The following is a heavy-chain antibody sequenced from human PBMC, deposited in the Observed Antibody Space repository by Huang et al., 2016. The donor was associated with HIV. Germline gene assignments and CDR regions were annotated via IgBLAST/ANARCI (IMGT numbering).Heavy chain of an antibody. Sequence: QVQLVESGGGVVQPGGSLRLSCAASGFTFSYYGMHWVRQAPGKGLEWVIVIQDDGNNVHDADFVKGRFTITRDNSKNTLFLQMNSLRAEDTAVYYCAKDSGGSYLDGWGQGTQVTVSS. V-gene: IGHV3-30*02. CDR3: AKDSGGSYLDG. CDR1: GFTFSYYG. D-gene: IGHD3-16*02. J-gene: IGHJ4*02. CDR2: IQDDGNNV.